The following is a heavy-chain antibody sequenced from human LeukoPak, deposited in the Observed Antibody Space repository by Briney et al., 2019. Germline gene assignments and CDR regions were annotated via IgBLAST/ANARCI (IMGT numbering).Heavy chain of an antibody. J-gene: IGHJ4*02. CDR3: ARRSGYYLDY. CDR1: GFTFSDYY. V-gene: IGHV3-11*04. Sequence: PGGSLRLSCAASGFTFSDYYMTWIRQAPGKGLEWLSYISGSADSIYYADSVKGRFTISRDSAKNSLCLQMNSLRAEDTAVYYCARRSGYYLDYWGQGTLVTVSS. D-gene: IGHD3-22*01. CDR2: ISGSADSI.